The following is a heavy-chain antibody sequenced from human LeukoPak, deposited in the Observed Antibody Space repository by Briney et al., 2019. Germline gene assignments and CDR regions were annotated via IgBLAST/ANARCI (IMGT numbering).Heavy chain of an antibody. CDR2: ISSSSSYI. D-gene: IGHD3-10*02. J-gene: IGHJ6*04. Sequence: GGSLRLSCAASGFTFGSYSMNWVRQAPGKGLEWVSSISSSSSYIYYADSVKGRFTISRDSAKNSLYLQMNSLRAEDTAVYYCAELGITMIGGVWGKGTTVTISS. CDR1: GFTFGSYS. V-gene: IGHV3-21*01. CDR3: AELGITMIGGV.